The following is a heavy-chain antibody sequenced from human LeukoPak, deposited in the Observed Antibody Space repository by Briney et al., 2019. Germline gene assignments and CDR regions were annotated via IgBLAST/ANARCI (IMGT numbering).Heavy chain of an antibody. CDR2: IYYSGST. V-gene: IGHV4-31*03. J-gene: IGHJ5*02. Sequence: SETLSLTCTVSGGSISSGGYYWSWIRQHPGKGLEWIGYIYYSGSTYSNPSLKSRVPISVDTSKNQFSLNLSSVTAADTAVYYCARYCSSTNCYKGGFDPWGQGTLVTVSS. D-gene: IGHD2-2*02. CDR1: GGSISSGGYY. CDR3: ARYCSSTNCYKGGFDP.